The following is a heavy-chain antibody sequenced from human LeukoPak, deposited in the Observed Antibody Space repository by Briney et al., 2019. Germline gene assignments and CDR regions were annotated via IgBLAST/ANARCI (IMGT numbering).Heavy chain of an antibody. D-gene: IGHD6-19*01. V-gene: IGHV3-9*01. CDR2: VSWGGDSI. CDR1: GFIFDEFA. CDR3: AKDREHWLVQTGYAFDV. J-gene: IGHJ3*01. Sequence: GRSLRLSCAASGFIFDEFAMHWVRQAPGKGLEWVSGVSWGGDSIEYADSVRGRFTISRDNVNNSLYLQLNSLRPEDTAFYYCAKDREHWLVQTGYAFDVWGQGTLVTVSS.